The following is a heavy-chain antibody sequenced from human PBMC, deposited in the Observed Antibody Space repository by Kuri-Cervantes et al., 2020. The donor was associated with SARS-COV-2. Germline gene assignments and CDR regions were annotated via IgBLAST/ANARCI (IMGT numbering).Heavy chain of an antibody. V-gene: IGHV3-11*04. Sequence: GESLKISCAASGFTFSDYYMSWIRQAPGKGLEWVSYISSSGSTIYYADSVKGRFTISRDNAKNSLYLQMNSLRAEDTAVYYCARGGILGYYYYYMDVWGKGTTVTVSS. J-gene: IGHJ6*03. CDR2: ISSSGSTI. CDR3: ARGGILGYYYYYMDV. CDR1: GFTFSDYY.